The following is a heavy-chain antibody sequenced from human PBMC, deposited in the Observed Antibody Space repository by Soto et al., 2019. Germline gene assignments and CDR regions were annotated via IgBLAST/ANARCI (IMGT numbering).Heavy chain of an antibody. Sequence: QLQLQESGPGLVKPSETLSLTCTVSGGSISSSSYYWGWIRQPPGKGLEWIGSIYYSGSTYYNPSLKSRVTISVDTSKNQFSLKLSSVTAADTAVYYCARHKAIAAAGGGWFDPWGQGTLVTVSS. CDR2: IYYSGST. CDR1: GGSISSSSYY. D-gene: IGHD6-13*01. V-gene: IGHV4-39*01. J-gene: IGHJ5*02. CDR3: ARHKAIAAAGGGWFDP.